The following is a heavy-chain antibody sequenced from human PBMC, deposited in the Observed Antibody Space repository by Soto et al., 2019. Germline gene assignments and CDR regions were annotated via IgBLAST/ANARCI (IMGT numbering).Heavy chain of an antibody. Sequence: QVQLQQWGAGLLKPSETLSLTCAVYGGSFSGYYWSWIRQPPGKGLEWIGEINHSGSTNYNPSLKSRVTLSVDTSKNQCSLKLSSVTAADTAVYYCARKAVAGTFWFDPWGQGTLVTVSS. CDR1: GGSFSGYY. V-gene: IGHV4-34*01. D-gene: IGHD6-19*01. CDR3: ARKAVAGTFWFDP. J-gene: IGHJ5*02. CDR2: INHSGST.